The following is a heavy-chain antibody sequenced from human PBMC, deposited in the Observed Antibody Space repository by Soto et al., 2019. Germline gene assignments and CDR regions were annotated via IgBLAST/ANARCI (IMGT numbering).Heavy chain of an antibody. D-gene: IGHD1-7*01. CDR3: AHRRRLDQVWNYGTFDY. V-gene: IGHV2-5*02. J-gene: IGHJ4*02. Sequence: QITLKESGPSLVEPTQTLTLTCTFSGFSLTTHGEGVGWIRQPPGKALECLALVYWDDDNRYSPFLHNRLSVIKDTSINQVVLMMTDMDPEDSGTYFCAHRRRLDQVWNYGTFDYWGQGALVTVSS. CDR1: GFSLTTHGEG. CDR2: VYWDDDN.